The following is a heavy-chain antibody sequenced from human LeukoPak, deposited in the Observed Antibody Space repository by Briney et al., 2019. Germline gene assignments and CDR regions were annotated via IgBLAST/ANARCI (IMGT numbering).Heavy chain of an antibody. CDR2: IDSSSSYI. CDR1: GFTFSSYS. V-gene: IGHV3-21*01. D-gene: IGHD1-7*01. CDR3: ARPGITGTMGYGAFDI. Sequence: GGSLRLSCAASGFTFSSYSINWVRQAPGKRLEWVSSIDSSSSYIYYADSVKGRFTISRDNAKNSLFLQMNSLRVEDTAVYYCARPGITGTMGYGAFDIWGQGTRVTVSS. J-gene: IGHJ3*02.